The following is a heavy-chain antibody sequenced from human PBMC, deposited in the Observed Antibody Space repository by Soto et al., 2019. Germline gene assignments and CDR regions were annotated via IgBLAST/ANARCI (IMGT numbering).Heavy chain of an antibody. CDR2: INDRGSI. CDR3: ARESHDILTGPPWVWYFDL. Sequence: QVQLQQWGAGPLRPLETLSLTCGVSGGSFSGYYWAWIRQSPGKGLEWIGEINDRGSINYNPSLTSRVSIIVDPSTIHYALNLRSVTAADTAVYYCARESHDILTGPPWVWYFDLWGRGNLVTVSS. D-gene: IGHD3-9*01. CDR1: GGSFSGYY. J-gene: IGHJ2*01. V-gene: IGHV4-34*01.